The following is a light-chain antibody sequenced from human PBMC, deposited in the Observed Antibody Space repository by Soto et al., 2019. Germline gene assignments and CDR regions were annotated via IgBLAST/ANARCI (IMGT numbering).Light chain of an antibody. CDR2: DVS. CDR3: SSFTSSHTYV. V-gene: IGLV2-14*01. J-gene: IGLJ1*01. CDR1: SSDVGGYNY. Sequence: QSALTQPASVSGSPGQSTTISCTGTSSDVGGYNYVSWYQQHPGEAPKLIIYDVSNRPSGVSNRFSGSKSGNTASLTISGLQAEEEADYYCSSFTSSHTYVFGTGTKLTV.